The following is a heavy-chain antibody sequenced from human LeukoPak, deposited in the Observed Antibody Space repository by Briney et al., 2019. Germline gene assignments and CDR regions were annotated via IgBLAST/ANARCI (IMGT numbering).Heavy chain of an antibody. CDR3: ARDRNYDFWSGYLDY. CDR2: IWYDGSNK. J-gene: IGHJ4*02. Sequence: PGGSLRLSCAASGFTFSSYGMHWVRQAPGKGLEWVAVIWYDGSNKYYADSVKGRFTIFRDNSKNTLYLQMNSLRAEDTAVYYCARDRNYDFWSGYLDYWGQGTLVTVSS. D-gene: IGHD3-3*01. V-gene: IGHV3-33*01. CDR1: GFTFSSYG.